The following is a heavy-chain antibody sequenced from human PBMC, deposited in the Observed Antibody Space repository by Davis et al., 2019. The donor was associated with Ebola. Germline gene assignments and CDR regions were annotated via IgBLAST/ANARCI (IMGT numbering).Heavy chain of an antibody. CDR1: GFIFSTYA. CDR3: RALGYCRSNSCFGAGWFDP. D-gene: IGHD2-2*01. J-gene: IGHJ5*02. V-gene: IGHV3-30-3*01. Sequence: GGSLRLSCAGSGFIFSTYALHWVRQAPGKGLEWVAVISYDGSNKYYADSVKGRFTISRDNSKNTLNPQMNSLRVDDTAVYYCRALGYCRSNSCFGAGWFDPWGQGTLFTVSS. CDR2: ISYDGSNK.